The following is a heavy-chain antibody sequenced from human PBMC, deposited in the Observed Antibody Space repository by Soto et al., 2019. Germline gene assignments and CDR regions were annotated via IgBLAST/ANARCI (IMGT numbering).Heavy chain of an antibody. Sequence: SETLSLTCTVSGASITHYYWNWIRQSPGKGLEWIVSFSSTGSTVYNPSLESRVTISLDTSKNQFSLTLNSVTAADTAVYYCARVPSPWGQGTLVTVSS. V-gene: IGHV4-4*08. CDR2: FSSTGST. CDR1: GASITHYY. J-gene: IGHJ5*02. CDR3: ARVPSP.